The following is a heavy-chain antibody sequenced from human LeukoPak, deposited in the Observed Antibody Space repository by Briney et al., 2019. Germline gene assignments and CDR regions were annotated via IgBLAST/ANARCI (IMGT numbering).Heavy chain of an antibody. Sequence: GGSLRLSCEVSGFTFNSHWMTWVRQAPGKGLEWVSSISSSSSYIYYADSVKGRFTISRDNAKNSLYLQMNSLRAEDTAVYYCARGETTVGIDYWGQGTLVTVSS. CDR2: ISSSSSYI. J-gene: IGHJ4*02. D-gene: IGHD4-23*01. V-gene: IGHV3-21*01. CDR1: GFTFNSHW. CDR3: ARGETTVGIDY.